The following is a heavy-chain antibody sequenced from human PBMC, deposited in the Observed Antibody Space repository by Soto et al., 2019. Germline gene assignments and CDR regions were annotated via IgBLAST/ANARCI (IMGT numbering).Heavy chain of an antibody. CDR1: GFTFSSYA. V-gene: IGHV3-23*01. CDR3: AKEGDGEWIQLWLPSLMVRGLNWFDP. CDR2: ISGSGGST. D-gene: IGHD5-18*01. Sequence: GGSLRLSCAASGFTFSSYAMSWVRQAPGKGLEWVSAISGSGGSTYYADSVKGRFTISRDNSKNTLYLQMNSLRAEDTAVYYCAKEGDGEWIQLWLPSLMVRGLNWFDPWGQGTLVTVSS. J-gene: IGHJ5*02.